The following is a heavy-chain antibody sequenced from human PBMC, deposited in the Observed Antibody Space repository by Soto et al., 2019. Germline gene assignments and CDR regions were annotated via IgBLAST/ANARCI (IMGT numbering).Heavy chain of an antibody. J-gene: IGHJ4*02. CDR2: IYYDGNT. Sequence: SETLSLTCTVSGGSITSSSHYWGWIRQPPGKGLECIGNIYYDGNTYYNPSLKSRVTISLDTSKNQFSLRLNSVTAADTAMYYCVRRDPFRKVFDHWGPGILVTVSS. V-gene: IGHV4-39*01. CDR1: GGSITSSSHY. CDR3: VRRDPFRKVFDH.